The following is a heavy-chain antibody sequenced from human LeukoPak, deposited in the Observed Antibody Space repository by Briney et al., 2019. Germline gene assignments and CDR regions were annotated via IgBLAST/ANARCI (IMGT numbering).Heavy chain of an antibody. Sequence: GGSLRLSCAASGFTFSSYAMSWVRQAPGKGLEWVSAISGSGGSTYYADSVKGRFTISRDNSKNTLYLQMNSLRAEDTAVYYCAKESIAAAGPYYYYGMDVWGQGTTVTVSS. D-gene: IGHD6-13*01. CDR2: ISGSGGST. CDR3: AKESIAAAGPYYYYGMDV. J-gene: IGHJ6*02. V-gene: IGHV3-23*01. CDR1: GFTFSSYA.